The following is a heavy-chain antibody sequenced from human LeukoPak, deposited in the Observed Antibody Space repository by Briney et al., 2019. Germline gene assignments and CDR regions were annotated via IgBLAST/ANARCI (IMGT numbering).Heavy chain of an antibody. CDR3: ATGKMVVATIFGDY. CDR1: GYTFTSYD. CDR2: MNPNSGNT. J-gene: IGHJ4*02. D-gene: IGHD5-12*01. V-gene: IGHV1-8*01. Sequence: GASVKVSCKASGYTFTSYDINWVRQATGQGLEWMGWMNPNSGNTGYAQKFQGRVTMTRNTSISTAYMELSSLRSEDTAVYYCATGKMVVATIFGDYWGQGTLVTVSS.